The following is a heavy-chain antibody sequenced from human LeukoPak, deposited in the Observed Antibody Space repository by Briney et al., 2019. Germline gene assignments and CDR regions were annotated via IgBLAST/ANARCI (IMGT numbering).Heavy chain of an antibody. D-gene: IGHD6-19*01. Sequence: GASVKVSCTASGGTFSSYAISWVRQAPGQGLEWMGGIIPIFGTANYAQKFQGRVTITADESTSTAYMELSSLRSEDTAVYYCARDRAPAAVAGPRDFQHWGQGTLVTVSS. V-gene: IGHV1-69*13. CDR3: ARDRAPAAVAGPRDFQH. CDR2: IIPIFGTA. J-gene: IGHJ1*01. CDR1: GGTFSSYA.